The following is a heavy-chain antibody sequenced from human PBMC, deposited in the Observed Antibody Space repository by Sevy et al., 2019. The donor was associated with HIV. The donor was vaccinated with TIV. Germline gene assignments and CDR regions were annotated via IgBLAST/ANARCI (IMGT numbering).Heavy chain of an antibody. J-gene: IGHJ3*02. CDR2: ISYDGSNK. V-gene: IGHV3-30-3*01. D-gene: IGHD5-12*01. Sequence: LSLTCAASGFTFSSYAMHWVRQAPGKGLEWVAVISYDGSNKCYADSVKGRFTISRDNSKNTLYLQMNSLRAEDTAVYYCARLPGGGYDSHAFDIWGQGTMVTVSS. CDR3: ARLPGGGYDSHAFDI. CDR1: GFTFSSYA.